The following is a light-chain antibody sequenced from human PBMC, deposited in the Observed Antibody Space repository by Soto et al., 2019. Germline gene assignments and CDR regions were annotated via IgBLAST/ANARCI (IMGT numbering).Light chain of an antibody. V-gene: IGKV3-11*01. CDR2: DAS. J-gene: IGKJ2*01. CDR1: QSVRNY. CDR3: HQRNYWPGT. Sequence: EIVLTQSPATLSLSPGERATLSCRASQSVRNYLAWYQQKPGQAPRLLIYDASNRATGIPARFSGSGSGTDFTLSINSLEPDDFAVYYRHQRNYWPGTFGQGTKLEIK.